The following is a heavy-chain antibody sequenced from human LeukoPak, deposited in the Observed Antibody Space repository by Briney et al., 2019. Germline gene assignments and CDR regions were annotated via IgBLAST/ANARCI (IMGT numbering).Heavy chain of an antibody. V-gene: IGHV3-21*01. J-gene: IGHJ3*02. CDR3: ARAVYGFDAFDI. Sequence: KTGGSLRLSCAASGFTFSSYSMNWVPQAPGKGLEWVSSISSSSSYIYYADSVKGRFTISRDNAKNSLYLQMNSLRAEDTAVYYCARAVYGFDAFDIWGQGTMVTVSS. CDR2: ISSSSSYI. CDR1: GFTFSSYS. D-gene: IGHD4-17*01.